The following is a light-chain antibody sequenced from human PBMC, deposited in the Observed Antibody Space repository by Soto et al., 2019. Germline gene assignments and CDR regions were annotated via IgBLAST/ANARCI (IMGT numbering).Light chain of an antibody. CDR1: QNINNY. J-gene: IGKJ5*01. Sequence: DIQMCQSLYSLSASVGDRVTITFQASQNINNYLNWYQQKPGRAPKLLIYDASNLEAGVPSRFRGSGSGTDFTFTISRLQPEDIATYYCQQYENLPTFGQGTRLEIK. CDR2: DAS. V-gene: IGKV1-33*01. CDR3: QQYENLPT.